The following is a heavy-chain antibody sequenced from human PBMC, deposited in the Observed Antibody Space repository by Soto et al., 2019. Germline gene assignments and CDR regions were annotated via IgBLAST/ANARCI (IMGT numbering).Heavy chain of an antibody. V-gene: IGHV4-39*01. CDR2: IYSSRST. D-gene: IGHD4-17*01. Sequence: SDTLSLTCTLYGSSLSSSSYYWDWLRPPPVKRLDWSGPIYSSRSTYSTPSHKSRVTISLYASKSQFFLKLSSVTAAYTAVFFCARQFSVYCDYGRYFDFWGQGTLVTVS. CDR1: GSSLSSSSYY. J-gene: IGHJ4*02. CDR3: ARQFSVYCDYGRYFDF.